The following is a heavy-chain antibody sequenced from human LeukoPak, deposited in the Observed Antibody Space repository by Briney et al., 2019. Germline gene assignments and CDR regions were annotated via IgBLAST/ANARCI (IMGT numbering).Heavy chain of an antibody. CDR1: GFTFSDYY. CDR2: ISISGSTI. J-gene: IGHJ2*01. D-gene: IGHD3-16*01. CDR3: ARSLIPGRWYFDL. Sequence: GGSLRLSCAASGFTFSDYYMSWIRQAPGKGLEWVSYISISGSTIYYADSVKGRFTISRDNPMNTLYLQMNGLRPDDTAVYYCARSLIPGRWYFDLWGRGTLVTVSS. V-gene: IGHV3-11*04.